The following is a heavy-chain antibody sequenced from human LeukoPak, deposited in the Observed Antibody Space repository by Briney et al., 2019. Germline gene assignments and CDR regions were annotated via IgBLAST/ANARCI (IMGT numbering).Heavy chain of an antibody. CDR3: AKAVYS. V-gene: IGHV1-69*04. Sequence: ASVKVSCKASGGTFSSYAISWVRQAPGQGLEWMGRIVPFLAIPNYAQNFQGRVTITADKSTSTAYMEVSSLRAEDTAVYYCAKAVYSWGQGTLVTVSS. CDR1: GGTFSSYA. CDR2: IVPFLAIP. D-gene: IGHD1-26*01. J-gene: IGHJ4*02.